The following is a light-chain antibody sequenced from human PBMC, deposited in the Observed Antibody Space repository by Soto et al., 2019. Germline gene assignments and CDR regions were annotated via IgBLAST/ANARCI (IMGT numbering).Light chain of an antibody. Sequence: ALTQPASVSGSPGQSITISCTGTSSDVGGYNYVSWYQQHPGKAPKLLIYEVSHRPSGVSNRFSGSKSGNTASLTISGLQAEDEADYYCTSYTSTDTLLYVFGTGTKVTVL. CDR1: SSDVGGYNY. CDR3: TSYTSTDTLLYV. J-gene: IGLJ1*01. CDR2: EVS. V-gene: IGLV2-14*01.